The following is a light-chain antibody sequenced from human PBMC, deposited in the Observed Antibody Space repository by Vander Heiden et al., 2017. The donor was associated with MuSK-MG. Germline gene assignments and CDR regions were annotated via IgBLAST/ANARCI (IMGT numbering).Light chain of an antibody. CDR1: SSNIGSNY. CDR3: AAWDDSLSVL. J-gene: IGLJ1*01. CDR2: RNN. Sequence: QSVLTQPPSASGTPGQWVTSSCSGSSSNIGSNYVYWYQQLPGTAPKLLIYRNNQRPSGVPDRFSGSKSGTSASLAISGRGSEDEADYYCAAWDDSLSVLFGTGTKVTVL. V-gene: IGLV1-47*01.